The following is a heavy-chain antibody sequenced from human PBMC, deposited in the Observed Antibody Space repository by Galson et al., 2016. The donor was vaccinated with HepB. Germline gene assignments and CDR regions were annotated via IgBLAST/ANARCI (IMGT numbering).Heavy chain of an antibody. CDR3: ARGGMVAAGPYGMDV. CDR2: VIPPFGTA. Sequence: SVKVSCKASGGTFSSYPISWVRQAPGLGLEWMGGVIPPFGTAIVAQKFRGRVIITADASTSPAYMDMSSLTSEDTAVYYCARGGMVAAGPYGMDVWGQGSAVTVSS. CDR1: GGTFSSYP. J-gene: IGHJ6*02. D-gene: IGHD6-13*01. V-gene: IGHV1-69*13.